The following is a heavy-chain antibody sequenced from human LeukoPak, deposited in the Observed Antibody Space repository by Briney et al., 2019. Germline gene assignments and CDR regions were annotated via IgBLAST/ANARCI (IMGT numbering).Heavy chain of an antibody. CDR2: FDPEDGES. CDR3: ATADKWEPLDY. Sequence: AAVTVSCTVSGVSLSATSIHWVRQAPGQWLEWMGGFDPEDGESIFAQRFQGRFSMTEDTSTDTAYMELRSLRLEDTAVYYCATADKWEPLDYWGQGALVTVSS. V-gene: IGHV1-24*01. J-gene: IGHJ4*02. D-gene: IGHD1-26*01. CDR1: GVSLSATS.